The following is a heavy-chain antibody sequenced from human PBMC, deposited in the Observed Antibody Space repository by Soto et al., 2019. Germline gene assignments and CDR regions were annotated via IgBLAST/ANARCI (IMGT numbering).Heavy chain of an antibody. Sequence: GGSLRLSCAASGFTFSSYDMHWVRQATGKGLEWVSAIGTAGDTYYPGSVKGRFTISRENAKNSLYLQMNSLRAGDTAVYYCARASDSSGWYPAYYFDYWGQGTLVTVSS. CDR2: IGTAGDT. D-gene: IGHD6-19*01. CDR3: ARASDSSGWYPAYYFDY. V-gene: IGHV3-13*01. J-gene: IGHJ4*02. CDR1: GFTFSSYD.